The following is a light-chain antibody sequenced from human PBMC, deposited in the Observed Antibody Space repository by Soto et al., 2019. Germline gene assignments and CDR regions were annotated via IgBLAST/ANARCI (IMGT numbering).Light chain of an antibody. CDR2: EVS. J-gene: IGLJ1*01. CDR3: CSYAGSSTFYV. Sequence: QSVLTQPASVSGSPGQSITISCTGTSSDVGSYNLVSWYQQHPDKAPKLMIYEVSKRPSGVSNRFSGSKSGNTASLTISGLQAEGEADYYCCSYAGSSTFYVFGTGTKVTVL. V-gene: IGLV2-23*02. CDR1: SSDVGSYNL.